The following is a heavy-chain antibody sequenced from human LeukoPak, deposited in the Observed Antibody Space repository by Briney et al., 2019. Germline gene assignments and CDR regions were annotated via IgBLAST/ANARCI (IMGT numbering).Heavy chain of an antibody. CDR3: ARDGCGSGFGDYFDY. D-gene: IGHD3-10*01. CDR1: GFTFSDYY. Sequence: GSLRLSCAASGFTFSDYYMSWIRQAPGKGLEWVSYISSSGDTIFYADSVKGRFTISRDSAKNSLYLQMNSLRAEDTAVYYCARDGCGSGFGDYFDYWGQGTLVTVSS. CDR2: ISSSGDTI. V-gene: IGHV3-11*01. J-gene: IGHJ4*02.